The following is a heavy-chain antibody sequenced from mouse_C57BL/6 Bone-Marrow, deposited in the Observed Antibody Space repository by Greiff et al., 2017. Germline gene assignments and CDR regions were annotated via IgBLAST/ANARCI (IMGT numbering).Heavy chain of an antibody. J-gene: IGHJ2*01. CDR3: AYRYYFDY. D-gene: IGHD5-5*01. V-gene: IGHV1-64*01. CDR1: GSTFTSYW. Sequence: QVQLKQPGAELVKPGASVKLSCKASGSTFTSYWMHWVKQRPGQGLEWIGMIHPNSGITHYNEKFKSKATLTVDKSSSTAYMQLSSLTSEDSAVYYCAYRYYFDYWGQGTTLTVSS. CDR2: IHPNSGIT.